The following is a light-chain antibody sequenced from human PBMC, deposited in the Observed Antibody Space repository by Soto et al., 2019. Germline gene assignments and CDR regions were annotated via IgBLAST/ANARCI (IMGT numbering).Light chain of an antibody. CDR2: DAS. CDR1: QSFSGY. Sequence: DILLTQSPATLSLSPGERATLSCRASQSFSGYLAWYQQKPGHAPRLLIYDASKRATGIPARFSGRGSGTDFTLTLSSLEPEDFAVYYCQQRSNWPPVITFGQGTRLEIK. V-gene: IGKV3-11*01. J-gene: IGKJ5*01. CDR3: QQRSNWPPVIT.